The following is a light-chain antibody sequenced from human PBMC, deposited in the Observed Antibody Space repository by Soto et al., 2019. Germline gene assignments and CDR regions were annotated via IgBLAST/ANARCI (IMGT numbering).Light chain of an antibody. Sequence: IVLTQSPATLSLSPWERATLSCMASQNISSTSLAWYQQKPGQAPRLLIYGASTRATGIPDRFSGSESGTDFTLTISRLEPEDFVVYYCQQYGNSPFTFGQGTRLEIK. CDR2: GAS. J-gene: IGKJ5*01. CDR1: QNISSTS. CDR3: QQYGNSPFT. V-gene: IGKV3-20*01.